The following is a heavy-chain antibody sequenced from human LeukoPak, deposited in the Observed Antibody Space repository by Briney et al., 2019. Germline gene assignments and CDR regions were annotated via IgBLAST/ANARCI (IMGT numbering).Heavy chain of an antibody. V-gene: IGHV3-53*01. CDR2: IYSGGST. Sequence: GGSLRLSCAASGFTFSSYAMSWVRQAPGKGLEWVSVIYSGGSTYYADSVKSRFTISRDNSKNTLYLQMNSLRAEDTAVYYCARELGSWGQGTLVTVSS. CDR1: GFTFSSYA. D-gene: IGHD6-13*01. CDR3: ARELGS. J-gene: IGHJ5*02.